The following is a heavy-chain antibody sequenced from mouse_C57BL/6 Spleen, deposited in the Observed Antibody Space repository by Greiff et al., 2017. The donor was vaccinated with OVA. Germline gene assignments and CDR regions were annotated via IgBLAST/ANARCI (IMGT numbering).Heavy chain of an antibody. CDR3: ERRGSELGDYAMEY. J-gene: IGHJ4*01. CDR1: GYTFTSYW. CDR2: IDPSDSYT. D-gene: IGHD1-3*01. V-gene: IGHV1-69*01. Sequence: QVQLQQPGAELVMPGASVKLSCKASGYTFTSYWMHWVKQRPGQGLEWIGEIDPSDSYTNYNHKFKGKSTLTVDKSSSTAYMQLSSLTSEDSAVYYWERRGSELGDYAMEYRGQGTSVTVSS.